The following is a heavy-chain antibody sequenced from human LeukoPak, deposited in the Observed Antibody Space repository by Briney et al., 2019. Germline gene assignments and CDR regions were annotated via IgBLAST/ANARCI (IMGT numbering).Heavy chain of an antibody. CDR2: ISSSGSAI. J-gene: IGHJ4*02. Sequence: GGSLRLSCAASGFTFSDYYMSWIRQAPGKGLEWVSYISSSGSAIYYADSVKGRFTISRDNAKNSLFLQVNSLRAEDTAMYYCATETGWLFDYWGQGTLVTVSS. CDR1: GFTFSDYY. CDR3: ATETGWLFDY. D-gene: IGHD5-12*01. V-gene: IGHV3-11*04.